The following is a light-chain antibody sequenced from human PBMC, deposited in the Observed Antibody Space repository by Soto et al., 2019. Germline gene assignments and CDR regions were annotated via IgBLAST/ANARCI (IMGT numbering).Light chain of an antibody. V-gene: IGLV1-40*01. J-gene: IGLJ1*01. CDR1: SSNIGAGYD. Sequence: QSVLTQPPSVSGAPGQRVTISCTGSSSNIGAGYDVHWYQQLPGSAPKLLIHGNTIRPSGVPDRFSGSKSGTSASLAITGLQAEDEADYYCQSYDSSLSGSYVFGTGTKVTVL. CDR3: QSYDSSLSGSYV. CDR2: GNT.